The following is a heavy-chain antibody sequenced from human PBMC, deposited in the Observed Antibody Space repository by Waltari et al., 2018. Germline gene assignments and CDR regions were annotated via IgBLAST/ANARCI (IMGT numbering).Heavy chain of an antibody. CDR1: GYTFPSYA. CDR3: SREALVGTNTIVDY. J-gene: IGHJ4*02. V-gene: IGHV7-4-1*01. Sequence: QVHLEHSGSELTSPGASVRISCLTSGYTFPSYAPNWVRQAPGQGLQWLGWVNTQTGNPTYAQGLSRRFVFSVDTSVATAYLQIDSLTTSDSAVYFCSREALVGTNTIVDYWGRGTLVTV. CDR2: VNTQTGNP. D-gene: IGHD1-26*01.